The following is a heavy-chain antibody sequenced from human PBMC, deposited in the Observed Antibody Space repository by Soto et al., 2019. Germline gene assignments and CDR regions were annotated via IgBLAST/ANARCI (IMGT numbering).Heavy chain of an antibody. J-gene: IGHJ4*02. CDR2: INAGNGNT. Sequence: ASVKVSCKASGYTFTSYAMHWVRQAPGQRLEWMGWINAGNGNTKYSQKFQGRVTITRDTSASTAYMELSSLRSEDTAVYYCARVVGPITVAAYGSFDYWGQGTLVTVSS. D-gene: IGHD6-19*01. V-gene: IGHV1-3*01. CDR1: GYTFTSYA. CDR3: ARVVGPITVAAYGSFDY.